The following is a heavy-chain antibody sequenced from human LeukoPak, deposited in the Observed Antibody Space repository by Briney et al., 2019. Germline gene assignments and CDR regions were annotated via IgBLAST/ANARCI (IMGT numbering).Heavy chain of an antibody. Sequence: GGTLRLSCAASGFPFSDYVMHWVRQAPGKGLEWVSVIRYDGNNKYYADSVKGRFTISRDNSKNTLYLQMNSLESEDTAVYYCAKDRWGAVASFDYWGQGTLVTVSS. D-gene: IGHD6-19*01. CDR2: IRYDGNNK. CDR3: AKDRWGAVASFDY. CDR1: GFPFSDYV. J-gene: IGHJ4*02. V-gene: IGHV3-30*02.